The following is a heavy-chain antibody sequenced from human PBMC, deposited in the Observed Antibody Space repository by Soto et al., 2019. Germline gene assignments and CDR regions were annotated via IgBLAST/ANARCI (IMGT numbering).Heavy chain of an antibody. J-gene: IGHJ4*02. D-gene: IGHD1-26*01. Sequence: PSETLSLTCTVSGGSISSYYWSWIRQPPGKGLEWIGYIYYSGSTNYNPSLKSRVTISVDTSKNQFSLKLSSVTAADTAVYYCARNRGRSRQTHYYFDYWGQGALVTVSS. CDR3: ARNRGRSRQTHYYFDY. CDR1: GGSISSYY. CDR2: IYYSGST. V-gene: IGHV4-59*01.